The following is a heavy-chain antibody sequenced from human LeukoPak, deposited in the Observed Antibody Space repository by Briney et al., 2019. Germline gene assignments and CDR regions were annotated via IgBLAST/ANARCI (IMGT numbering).Heavy chain of an antibody. D-gene: IGHD3-22*01. J-gene: IGHJ2*01. V-gene: IGHV4-30-4*01. CDR1: GGSISSGDYY. CDR2: IYYSGST. Sequence: SETLSLTCTVSGGSISSGDYYWSWIRQPPGKGLEWIGYIYYSGSTYYNPSLKSRVTISVDTSKNQFSLKLSSVTAADTAVYYCATSYYYDSSGYYLYWYFDLWGRGTLVTVSS. CDR3: ATSYYYDSSGYYLYWYFDL.